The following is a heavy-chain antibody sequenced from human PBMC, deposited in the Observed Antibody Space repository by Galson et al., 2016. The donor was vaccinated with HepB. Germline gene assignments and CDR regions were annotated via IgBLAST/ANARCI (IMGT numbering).Heavy chain of an antibody. CDR3: ARGAFWDMYSHYYMDV. Sequence: ETLSLTCTVSDDSISSSSYYWSWIRQSPGKGLEWIGEINHSGSTKYNPSLMSRVTISLDTSKTQFSLKLTSVIAADTAVYYCARGAFWDMYSHYYMDVWGKGTAVTVSS. V-gene: IGHV4-39*07. J-gene: IGHJ6*03. D-gene: IGHD2-15*01. CDR1: DDSISSSSYY. CDR2: INHSGST.